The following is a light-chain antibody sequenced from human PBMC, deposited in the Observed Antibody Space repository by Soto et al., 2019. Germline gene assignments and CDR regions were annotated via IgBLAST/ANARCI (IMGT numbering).Light chain of an antibody. CDR3: QHYNSYSEA. V-gene: IGKV1-5*03. J-gene: IGKJ1*01. CDR1: QTISSW. CDR2: KAS. Sequence: DIHMTQSPPTLSGYVGDRLTITCRASQTISSWLAWYQQKPGKAPKLLIYKASTLKSGVPSRFSCSGSGTEFTLTISSLQPDELATYYCQHYNSYSEAFGQGTKVDIK.